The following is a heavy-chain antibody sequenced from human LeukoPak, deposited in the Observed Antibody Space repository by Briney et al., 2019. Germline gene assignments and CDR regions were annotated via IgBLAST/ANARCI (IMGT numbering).Heavy chain of an antibody. CDR3: ARGGEYYDFWSGYFASPFLDY. Sequence: GGSLRLSCAASGFTFSSYWMSWVRQAPGKGLEWAANIKQDGSEKYYVDSVKGRFTISRDNAKNSLYLQMNSLRAEDTAVYYCARGGEYYDFWSGYFASPFLDYWGQGTLVTVSS. J-gene: IGHJ4*02. D-gene: IGHD3-3*01. CDR2: IKQDGSEK. CDR1: GFTFSSYW. V-gene: IGHV3-7*01.